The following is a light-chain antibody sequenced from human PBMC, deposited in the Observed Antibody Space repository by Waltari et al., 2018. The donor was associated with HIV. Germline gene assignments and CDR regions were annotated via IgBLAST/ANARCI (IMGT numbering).Light chain of an antibody. J-gene: IGKJ1*01. CDR1: QNIGIS. V-gene: IGKV1-8*01. Sequence: AIRLTQSPSSFSASTGDRVTITCRASQNIGISLAWYQHKQGSAPRLLIYGSSTLQKGVASRFSGSASGTNFTLTISCLQSEDFATFSCHQYHRYPQTFGQGT. CDR2: GSS. CDR3: HQYHRYPQT.